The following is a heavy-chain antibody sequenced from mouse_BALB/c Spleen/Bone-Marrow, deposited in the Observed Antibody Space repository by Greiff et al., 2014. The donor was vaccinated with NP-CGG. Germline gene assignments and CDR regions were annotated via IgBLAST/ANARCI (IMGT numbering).Heavy chain of an antibody. Sequence: EVQLVESGPSLVKPSQTLSLTCSVTGDSITSGYWNWIRKFPGNKLEYMGYINYSGNTYYNPSLISRISITRDTSKNQYYLQLNSVTTVDTATYYCTRNYYGPWGQGATLTVSS. CDR1: GDSITSGY. J-gene: IGHJ2*01. CDR2: INYSGNT. V-gene: IGHV3-8*02. D-gene: IGHD1-2*01. CDR3: TRNYYGP.